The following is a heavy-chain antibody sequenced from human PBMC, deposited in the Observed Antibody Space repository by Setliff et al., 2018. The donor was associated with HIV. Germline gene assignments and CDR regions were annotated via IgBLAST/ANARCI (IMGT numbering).Heavy chain of an antibody. CDR1: GGSISNSRHY. V-gene: IGHV4-39*01. CDR2: IFYSGST. J-gene: IGHJ5*02. Sequence: SETLSLTCTVSGGSISNSRHYWSWIRQPPGKGLEWIGSIFYSGSTYHNPSLKSRVTISVDTSKNQFSLKLSSVTAADAAVYYCASRVYYYDSSGYLREEGFDPWGQGTLVTVSS. D-gene: IGHD3-22*01. CDR3: ASRVYYYDSSGYLREEGFDP.